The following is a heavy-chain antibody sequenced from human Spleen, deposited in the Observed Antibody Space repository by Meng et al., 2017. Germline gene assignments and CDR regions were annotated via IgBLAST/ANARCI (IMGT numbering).Heavy chain of an antibody. Sequence: VHLQQGGAWLLKPSEALSLTCVVSGGSFSDYYWSWIRQPPGKGLEWIGEINHSGSTNYNPSLKSRVTISVDTSKNQFSLKLSSVTAADTAVYYCARGPKIYGGNSGALGYWGQGTLVTVSS. CDR3: ARGPKIYGGNSGALGY. J-gene: IGHJ4*02. V-gene: IGHV4-34*01. CDR1: GGSFSDYY. D-gene: IGHD4-23*01. CDR2: INHSGST.